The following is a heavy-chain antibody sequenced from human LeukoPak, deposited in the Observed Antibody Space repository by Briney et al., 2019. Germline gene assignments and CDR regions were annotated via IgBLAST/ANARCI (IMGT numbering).Heavy chain of an antibody. D-gene: IGHD6-19*01. CDR3: ARAKQRIAVAGGGGMDV. Sequence: SETLSLTCTASGGSISSYCWSWIRQPPGKGLEWMGYIYYSGSTNYNPSLKSRVTISVDTSKNQFSLKLSSVTAADTAVYYCARAKQRIAVAGGGGMDVWGKGTTVTVSS. CDR1: GGSISSYC. CDR2: IYYSGST. V-gene: IGHV4-59*01. J-gene: IGHJ6*04.